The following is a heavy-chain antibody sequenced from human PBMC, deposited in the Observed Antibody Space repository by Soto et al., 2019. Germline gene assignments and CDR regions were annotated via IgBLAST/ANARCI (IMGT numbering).Heavy chain of an antibody. CDR3: ARVRFEQQMSHFDY. CDR2: ISSSSGTI. Sequence: PGGSLRLSCAASGFTFRTYSMNWVRQAPGKGLEWVSYISSSSGTIHYADSVKGRFTISRDNAKNSLYLQMNSLRAEDTAVYYCARVRFEQQMSHFDYWGQGILVTVSS. V-gene: IGHV3-48*01. D-gene: IGHD6-13*01. J-gene: IGHJ4*02. CDR1: GFTFRTYS.